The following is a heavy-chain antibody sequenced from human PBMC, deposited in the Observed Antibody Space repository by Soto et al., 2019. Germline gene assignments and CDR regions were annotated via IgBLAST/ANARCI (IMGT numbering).Heavy chain of an antibody. CDR1: GFTFSSYG. J-gene: IGHJ4*02. V-gene: IGHV3-33*06. D-gene: IGHD5-12*01. CDR3: AKLSRYSGYETFDY. CDR2: IWYDGSNK. Sequence: GGSLRLSCAAPGFTFSSYGMHWVRQAPGKGLEWVAVIWYDGSNKYYADSVKGRFTISRDNSKNTLYLQMNSLRAEDTAVYYCAKLSRYSGYETFDYWGQGTLVTVSS.